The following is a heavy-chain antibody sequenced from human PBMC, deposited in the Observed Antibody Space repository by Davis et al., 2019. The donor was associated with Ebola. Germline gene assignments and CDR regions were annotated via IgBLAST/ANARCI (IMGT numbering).Heavy chain of an antibody. CDR2: ISAYNGNT. D-gene: IGHD2-2*01. CDR3: AKRIYCSSTSCYSYYGMDV. V-gene: IGHV1-18*01. CDR1: GYTFTSYG. J-gene: IGHJ6*02. Sequence: ASVKVSCKASGYTFTSYGISWVRQAPGQGLEWMGWISAYNGNTNYAQKLQGRVTMTTDTSTSTAYMELRSLRSDDTAVYYCAKRIYCSSTSCYSYYGMDVWGQGTTVTVSS.